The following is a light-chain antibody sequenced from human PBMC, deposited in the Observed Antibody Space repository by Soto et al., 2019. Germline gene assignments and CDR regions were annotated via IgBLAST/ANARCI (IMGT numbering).Light chain of an antibody. CDR1: QSVSNDF. J-gene: IGKJ1*01. V-gene: IGKV3-20*01. Sequence: EIVLTQSPGILSLSPGERATLSCRASQSVSNDFLAWYQQKPGQAPRLLIYGASTRATDVPDRFSGSGSGTDFTLTISGLEPEDFAVYYCQQYATSPGTFGQGTKVDNK. CDR3: QQYATSPGT. CDR2: GAS.